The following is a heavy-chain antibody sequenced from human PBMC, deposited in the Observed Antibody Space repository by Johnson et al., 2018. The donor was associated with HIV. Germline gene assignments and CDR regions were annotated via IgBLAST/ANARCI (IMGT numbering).Heavy chain of an antibody. V-gene: IGHV3-30-3*01. CDR1: GFTFDDYA. J-gene: IGHJ3*02. D-gene: IGHD2-21*02. CDR2: ISYDGNNK. Sequence: QVQLVESGGGLVQPGGSLRLSCAASGFTFDDYAMHWVRQAPGKGLEWVAIISYDGNNKYYADSVKGRFTISRDNSKNTLYLQMNSLRAEDTAVYYCARPHIVVVTAGYAFDIWGQGTMVIVSS. CDR3: ARPHIVVVTAGYAFDI.